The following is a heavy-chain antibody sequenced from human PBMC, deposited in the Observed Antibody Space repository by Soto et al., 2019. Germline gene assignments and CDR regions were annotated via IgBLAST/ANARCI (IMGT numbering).Heavy chain of an antibody. Sequence: PGESLKISCKGSGYSFTSYWIGWVRQMPGKGLEWMGIIYPGDSNTRYSPSLQGQVTISVDNSKNTLYLQMNSLRAEDTAVYYCAKASFSSYGFGGMDVWGQGTTVTVSS. J-gene: IGHJ6*02. D-gene: IGHD5-18*01. V-gene: IGHV5-51*01. CDR1: GYSFTSYW. CDR3: AKASFSSYGFGGMDV. CDR2: IYPGDSNT.